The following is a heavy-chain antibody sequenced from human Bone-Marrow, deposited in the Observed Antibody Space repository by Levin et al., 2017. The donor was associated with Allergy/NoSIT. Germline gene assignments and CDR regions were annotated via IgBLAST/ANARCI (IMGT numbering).Heavy chain of an antibody. CDR3: AGHGDYADMGDF. CDR2: IMPIFKKP. CDR1: GGTGGSFRSYY. J-gene: IGHJ4*02. Sequence: SVKVSCKASGGTGGSFRSYYISWVRQARGQGLEWIGGIMPIFKKPTYAEKFQDRVTITADEGTSTAYMELSSLRSTDTAVYYCAGHGDYADMGDFWGQGTLVTVSS. V-gene: IGHV1-69*13. D-gene: IGHD4-17*01.